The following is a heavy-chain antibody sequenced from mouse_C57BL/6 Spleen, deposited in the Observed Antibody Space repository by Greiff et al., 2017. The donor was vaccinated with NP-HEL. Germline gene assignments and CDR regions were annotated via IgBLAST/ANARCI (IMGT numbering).Heavy chain of an antibody. CDR1: GYTFTSYW. CDR3: ARPDDGYCDV. CDR2: INPSRGYT. D-gene: IGHD2-12*01. Sequence: VQLQQSGAELAKPGASVKLSCKASGYTFTSYWMHWVTQRPGQGLEWIGYINPSRGYTKYNQKFKDKATLTADKSSSPAYMQMSSLTYEDAAGYYCARPDDGYCDVWGTGTTVTVSS. J-gene: IGHJ1*03. V-gene: IGHV1-7*01.